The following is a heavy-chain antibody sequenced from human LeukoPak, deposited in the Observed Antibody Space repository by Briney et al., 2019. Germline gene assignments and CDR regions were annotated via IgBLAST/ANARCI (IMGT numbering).Heavy chain of an antibody. D-gene: IGHD5-12*01. CDR3: VMRGYDNYYYGMDV. CDR2: ISGSGGST. Sequence: GGSLRLSCAASGFTFSSYTMSWVRQAPGKGLEWVSAISGSGGSTYYADSVKGRFTISRDNSKNTLCLQMNSLRAEDTAVYYCVMRGYDNYYYGMDVWGQGTTVTVSS. J-gene: IGHJ6*02. CDR1: GFTFSSYT. V-gene: IGHV3-23*01.